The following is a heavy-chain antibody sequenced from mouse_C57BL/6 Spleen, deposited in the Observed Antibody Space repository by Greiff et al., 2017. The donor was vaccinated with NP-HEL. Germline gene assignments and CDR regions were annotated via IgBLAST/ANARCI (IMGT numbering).Heavy chain of an antibody. V-gene: IGHV5-9-1*02. D-gene: IGHD2-3*01. CDR3: TRAIYDGYYGAY. J-gene: IGHJ3*01. Sequence: EVQLVESGEGLVKPGGSLKLSCAASGFTFSSYAMSWVRQTPEKRLEWVAYISSGGDYIYYADTVKGRFTISRDNARNTLYLQMSSLKSEDTAMYYCTRAIYDGYYGAYWGQGTLVTVSA. CDR1: GFTFSSYA. CDR2: ISSGGDYI.